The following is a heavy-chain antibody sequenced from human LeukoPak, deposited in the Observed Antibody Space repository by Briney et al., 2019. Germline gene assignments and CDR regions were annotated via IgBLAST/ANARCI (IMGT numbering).Heavy chain of an antibody. V-gene: IGHV3-73*01. J-gene: IGHJ4*02. CDR1: GFTFSGSA. Sequence: AGGSLRLSCAASGFTFSGSAMHWVRQASGKGLEWVGRIRSKANSYATAYAASVKGRFTISRDDSKNTAYLQMNSLKTEDTAVYYCTRLAGGNDYDSSGYYYNLDYWGQGTLVTVSS. CDR3: TRLAGGNDYDSSGYYYNLDY. D-gene: IGHD3-22*01. CDR2: IRSKANSYAT.